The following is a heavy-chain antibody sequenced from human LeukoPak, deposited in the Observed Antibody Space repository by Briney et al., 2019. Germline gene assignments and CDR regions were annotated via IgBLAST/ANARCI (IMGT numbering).Heavy chain of an antibody. V-gene: IGHV3-66*01. CDR2: IYSGGST. CDR3: ASGGERLAATRY. Sequence: GGSLRLSCAASGFTVTSNYMSWVRQAPGKGLEWVSVIYSGGSTYYADSVKGRFTISTDNSKNTLYLQMNSLRAEDTAVYYCASGGERLAATRYWGQGTLVTVSS. CDR1: GFTVTSNY. J-gene: IGHJ4*02. D-gene: IGHD6-13*01.